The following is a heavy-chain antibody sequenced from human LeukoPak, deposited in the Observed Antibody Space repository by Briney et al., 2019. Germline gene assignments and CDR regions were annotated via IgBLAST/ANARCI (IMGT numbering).Heavy chain of an antibody. Sequence: ASVKVSCKASGYTFTSYDINWVRQATGQGLEWVGWMNPNSGNTGYAQKFQGRVTITRNTSISTAYMELSSLRSEDTAVYYCARGNVVITNWFDPWGQGTLFTVSS. V-gene: IGHV1-8*03. J-gene: IGHJ5*02. CDR3: ARGNVVITNWFDP. CDR1: GYTFTSYD. CDR2: MNPNSGNT. D-gene: IGHD3-22*01.